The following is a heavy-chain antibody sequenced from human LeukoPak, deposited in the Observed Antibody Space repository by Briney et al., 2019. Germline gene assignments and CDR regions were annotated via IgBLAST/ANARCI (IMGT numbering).Heavy chain of an antibody. V-gene: IGHV1-2*02. CDR3: ATSVGTSGPELDY. CDR1: GYIFTGYY. Sequence: ASVKVSCKASGYIFTGYYMHWLRQAPGQGLEWMGWINPNSGGTNYAQKFQGRVTMTRDTSISTAYMELRRMTSDDTAVYYCATSVGTSGPELDYWGQGTLVTVSS. J-gene: IGHJ4*02. D-gene: IGHD3-3*01. CDR2: INPNSGGT.